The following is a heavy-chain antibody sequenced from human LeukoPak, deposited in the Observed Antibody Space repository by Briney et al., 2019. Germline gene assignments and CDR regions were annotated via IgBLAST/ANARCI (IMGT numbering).Heavy chain of an antibody. CDR3: ATGTGRYWTFFDY. Sequence: GGSLRLSCAASGFTFDDYAMHWVRLAPGKGLEWVSGISWNSGSIDYAISVKGRFIISRDNAKNSLYLQMNSLRPEDTALYYCATGTGRYWTFFDYWGQGTLVIVSS. V-gene: IGHV3-9*01. CDR2: ISWNSGSI. D-gene: IGHD1-26*01. J-gene: IGHJ4*02. CDR1: GFTFDDYA.